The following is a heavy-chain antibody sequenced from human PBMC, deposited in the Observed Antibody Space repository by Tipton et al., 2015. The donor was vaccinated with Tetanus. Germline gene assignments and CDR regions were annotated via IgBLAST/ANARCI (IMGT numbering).Heavy chain of an antibody. J-gene: IGHJ4*02. Sequence: LRLSCAVYGASFSGYYWSWFRQPPGQGLEWIGDISHRGDTNKNPSLKTRVTISVDTPKKQFSLNLNSVTAADTAVYYCARAGETPLWGAFNSWGQGALVTVSS. CDR1: GASFSGYY. CDR2: ISHRGDT. D-gene: IGHD3-16*01. V-gene: IGHV4-34*01. CDR3: ARAGETPLWGAFNS.